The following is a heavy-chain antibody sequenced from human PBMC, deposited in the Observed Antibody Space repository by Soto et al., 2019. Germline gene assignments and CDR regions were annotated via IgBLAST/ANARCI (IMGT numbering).Heavy chain of an antibody. J-gene: IGHJ6*02. D-gene: IGHD3-10*01. V-gene: IGHV5-10-1*01. CDR2: IVPSNSFV. CDR1: GDTFTPDS. CDR3: ARGSRRFGETYYDLDV. Sequence: SVTLWCAVSGDTFTPDSVTSLVQVSGKGPGWMGTIVPSNSFVYLSPSPQGHGTISVGKSINTAFLQWSSLKASDSTMYYCARGSRRFGETYYDLDVWDQGTTVTVSS.